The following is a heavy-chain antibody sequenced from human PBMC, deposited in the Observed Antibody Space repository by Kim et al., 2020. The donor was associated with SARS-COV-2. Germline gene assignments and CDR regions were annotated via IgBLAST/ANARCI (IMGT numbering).Heavy chain of an antibody. CDR3: ARGGYSGYDLDYYFDY. CDR2: ISSSGSTI. J-gene: IGHJ4*02. CDR1: GFTFSSYE. D-gene: IGHD5-12*01. Sequence: GGSLRLSCAASGFTFSSYEMNWVRQAPGKGLEWVSYISSSGSTIYYADSVKGRFTISRDNAKNSLYLQMNSLRAEDTAVYYCARGGYSGYDLDYYFDYWGQGTLVTVSS. V-gene: IGHV3-48*03.